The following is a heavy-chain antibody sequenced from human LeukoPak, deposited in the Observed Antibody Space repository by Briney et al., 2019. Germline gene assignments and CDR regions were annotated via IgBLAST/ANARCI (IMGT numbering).Heavy chain of an antibody. J-gene: IGHJ4*02. V-gene: IGHV1-8*01. D-gene: IGHD6-13*01. CDR2: MNPNSGNT. CDR3: ARGQRRQLVVY. CDR1: GDTFTSYD. Sequence: ASVKVSCKASGDTFTSYDINWVRQATGQGLEWMGWMNPNSGNTGYAQKFQGRVTMTRNTSISTAYMELSSLRSEATAVYYCARGQRRQLVVYWGQGTLVTVSS.